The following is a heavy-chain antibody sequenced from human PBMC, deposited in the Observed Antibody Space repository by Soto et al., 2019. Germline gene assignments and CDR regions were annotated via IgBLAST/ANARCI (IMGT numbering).Heavy chain of an antibody. CDR3: VRLAYCRRECYYQTDY. CDR1: GGSVSSDSYY. CDR2: IYSSWST. Sequence: QVQLQESGPGLVKPSETLSLTCTVSGGSVSSDSYYWSWIRQPPGKGLEWIGYIYSSWSTNYNPSRKSRVTITLNTSKHQFSLELSSVTAPDKALYYCVRLAYCRRECYYQTDYRSQGTLVPVSS. V-gene: IGHV4-61*01. D-gene: IGHD2-21*01. J-gene: IGHJ4*02.